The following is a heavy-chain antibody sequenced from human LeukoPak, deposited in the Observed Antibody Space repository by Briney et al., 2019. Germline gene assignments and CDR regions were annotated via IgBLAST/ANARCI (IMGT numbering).Heavy chain of an antibody. CDR3: ARDIRYGGNSV. Sequence: PSETLSLTCAVYGGSFSGYYWSWIRQPPGKGLEWIGEINHSGSTNYNPSLKSRVTISVDTSKNQFSLKLSSVTAADTAVYYCARDIRYGGNSVWGQGTLVTVSS. D-gene: IGHD4-23*01. CDR2: INHSGST. CDR1: GGSFSGYY. J-gene: IGHJ4*02. V-gene: IGHV4-34*01.